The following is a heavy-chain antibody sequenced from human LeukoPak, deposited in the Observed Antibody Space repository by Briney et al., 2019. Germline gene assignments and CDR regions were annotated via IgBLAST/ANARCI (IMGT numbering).Heavy chain of an antibody. Sequence: GASVKVSCKASVYTFTGYYMHWVRQAPGQGLEWMGRINPNSGGTNYAQKFQGRVTMTRDTSISTAYMELSRLRSDDTAVYYCAGTYYYDSSGYPFDYWGQGTLVTVSS. J-gene: IGHJ4*02. CDR2: INPNSGGT. CDR3: AGTYYYDSSGYPFDY. D-gene: IGHD3-22*01. CDR1: VYTFTGYY. V-gene: IGHV1-2*06.